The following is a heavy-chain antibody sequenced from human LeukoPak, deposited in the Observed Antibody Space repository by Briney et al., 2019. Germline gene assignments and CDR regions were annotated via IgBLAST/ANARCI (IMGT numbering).Heavy chain of an antibody. CDR3: ARRFGGNYDY. V-gene: IGHV4-39*01. J-gene: IGHJ4*02. CDR2: IYYSGST. D-gene: IGHD4-23*01. CDR1: GGSISSSSYY. Sequence: EXLSLTCTVSGGSISSSSYYWGWIRQPPGKGLEWIGSIYYSGSTYDNPSLKSRVTISLDTSKNQFSLKLSSVTAADTAVYYCARRFGGNYDYWGQGTLVTVSS.